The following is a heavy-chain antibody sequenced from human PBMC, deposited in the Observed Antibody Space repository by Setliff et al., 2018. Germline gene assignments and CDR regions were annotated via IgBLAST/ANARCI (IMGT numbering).Heavy chain of an antibody. Sequence: SETLSLTCTVSGDSITSGSVYWSWIRQPAGKGLEWIGRIFPTGTTNYNPVLKSRVTMSVDTSKKRFSLMLRSVTAADTAIYYCARYNSSAACFDLWGPGTLVTVSS. D-gene: IGHD1-20*01. J-gene: IGHJ5*02. V-gene: IGHV4-61*02. CDR3: ARYNSSAACFDL. CDR2: IFPTGTT. CDR1: GDSITSGSVY.